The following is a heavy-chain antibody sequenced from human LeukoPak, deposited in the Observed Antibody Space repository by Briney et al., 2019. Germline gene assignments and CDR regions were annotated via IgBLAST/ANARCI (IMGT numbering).Heavy chain of an antibody. D-gene: IGHD4-17*01. CDR3: ARSTA. V-gene: IGHV1-8*03. CDR2: MNPNSGNT. Sequence: ASVKVSCKASGYTFTSYDINWVRQATGQGLEWMGWMNPNSGNTGYAEEFEGRVNNTGHISISTAYMAQSRLRSEDTAVYYCARSTAWGQGTLVTVSS. CDR1: GYTFTSYD. J-gene: IGHJ4*02.